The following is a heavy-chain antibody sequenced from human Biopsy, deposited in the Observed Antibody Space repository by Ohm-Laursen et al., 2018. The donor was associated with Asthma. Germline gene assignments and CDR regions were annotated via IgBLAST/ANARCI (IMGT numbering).Heavy chain of an antibody. V-gene: IGHV1-24*01. CDR1: GYSLTDLS. CDR3: ASDFPKDYVRYNFQF. Sequence: SVKVSCKFSGYSLTDLSMHWVRQAPGQGLEWMGGHDHEEGGTVNARRFQGRVTMTEDTSTDTAYMELSSLSSDDTAVYYCASDFPKDYVRYNFQFWGRGTLVTVSS. J-gene: IGHJ4*02. CDR2: HDHEEGGT. D-gene: IGHD4-17*01.